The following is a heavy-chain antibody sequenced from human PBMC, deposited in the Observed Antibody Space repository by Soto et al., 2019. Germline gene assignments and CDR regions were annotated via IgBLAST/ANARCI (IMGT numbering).Heavy chain of an antibody. V-gene: IGHV3-74*01. Sequence: GGSLRLSCAASGFTFSSYWMHWVRQAPGKGLVWVSRINSDGSSTSYADSVKGRFTISRDNAKNTLYLQMNSLRAEDTAVYYCARGGSIAAAAFYYYGMDVWGQGTTVTVSS. CDR1: GFTFSSYW. CDR3: ARGGSIAAAAFYYYGMDV. J-gene: IGHJ6*02. CDR2: INSDGSST. D-gene: IGHD6-13*01.